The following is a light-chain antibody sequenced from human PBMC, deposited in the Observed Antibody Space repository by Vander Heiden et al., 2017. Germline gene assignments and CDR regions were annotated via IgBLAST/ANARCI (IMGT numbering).Light chain of an antibody. CDR3: QQRSNCPWT. V-gene: IGKV3-11*01. CDR1: QSVSSY. CDR2: DAS. J-gene: IGKJ1*01. Sequence: EIVLTQSPATLSLYPGERATLSCRASQSVSSYLAWYQQKPGQAPRLLIYDASNRATGIPARFSGSGSGTDFTLTISSLEPEDFAVYYCQQRSNCPWTFGQGTKVEIK.